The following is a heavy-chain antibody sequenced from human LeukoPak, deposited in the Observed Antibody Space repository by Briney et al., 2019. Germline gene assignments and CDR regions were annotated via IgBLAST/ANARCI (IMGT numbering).Heavy chain of an antibody. CDR2: MYYTGNT. J-gene: IGHJ4*02. CDR3: ARLHNGSARPY. V-gene: IGHV4-31*03. Sequence: PSQTLSLTCTVSGDSISSVGYYWTWVHQLPGKGLEWIGYMYYTGNTYNNPSLKSRITISRDTSRNQFSLQLTSVTAADTAVYYCARLHNGSARPYWGQGTLVAVSS. D-gene: IGHD3-10*01. CDR1: GDSISSVGYY.